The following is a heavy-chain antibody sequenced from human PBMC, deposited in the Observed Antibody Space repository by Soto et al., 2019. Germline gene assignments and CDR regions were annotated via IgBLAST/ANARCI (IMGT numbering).Heavy chain of an antibody. J-gene: IGHJ4*02. D-gene: IGHD6-19*01. V-gene: IGHV4-31*03. CDR3: ARISSGWYSSTTDFDY. Sequence: LSLTCTVSGGSISSGGYYWSWIRQHPGKGLEWIGYIYYSGSTYYNPSLKSRVTISVDTSKNQFSLNLSSVTAADTAVYYCARISSGWYSSTTDFDYWGQGTLVTVSS. CDR1: GGSISSGGYY. CDR2: IYYSGST.